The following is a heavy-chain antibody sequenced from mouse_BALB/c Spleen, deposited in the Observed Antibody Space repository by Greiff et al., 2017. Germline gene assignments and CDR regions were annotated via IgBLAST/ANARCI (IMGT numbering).Heavy chain of an antibody. CDR2: IDPENGDT. J-gene: IGHJ3*01. CDR3: DGGWVNRGIAY. Sequence: EVQLQQSGAELVRPGASVKLSCTASGFNIKDYYMHWVKQRPEQGLEWIGWIDPENGDTEYAPKFKGKATMTADTSSNTAYLQLSSLTSEDTAVYYCDGGWVNRGIAYWGQGTLVTVSA. D-gene: IGHD2-13*01. CDR1: GFNIKDYY. V-gene: IGHV14-4*02.